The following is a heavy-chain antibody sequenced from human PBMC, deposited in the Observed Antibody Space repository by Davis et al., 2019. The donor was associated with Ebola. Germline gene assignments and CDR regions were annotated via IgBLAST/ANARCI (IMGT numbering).Heavy chain of an antibody. CDR2: ISAYNGNT. J-gene: IGHJ6*02. CDR3: ARGLSIAAAHYYYYGMDV. Sequence: AASVKVSCKASGYTFTSYAMHWVRQAPGQGLEWMGWISAYNGNTNYAQKLQGRVTMTTDTSTSTAYMELRSLRSDDTTVYYCARGLSIAAAHYYYYGMDVWGQGTTVTVSS. CDR1: GYTFTSYA. V-gene: IGHV1-18*01. D-gene: IGHD6-13*01.